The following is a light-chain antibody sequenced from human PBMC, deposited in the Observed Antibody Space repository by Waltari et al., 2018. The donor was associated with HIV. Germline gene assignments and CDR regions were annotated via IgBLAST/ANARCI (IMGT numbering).Light chain of an antibody. CDR3: TSYAGINPVA. V-gene: IGLV2-8*01. Sequence: QSALTQPPSASGSPGQSVPISCPGTSSDVGRSAYVSWYQHHPGKAPKLLIYEVNKRPSGVPDRFSGSKSGNTASLTVSGLQAEDEAEYSCTSYAGINPVAFGGGTKLTVL. CDR1: SSDVGRSAY. J-gene: IGLJ2*01. CDR2: EVN.